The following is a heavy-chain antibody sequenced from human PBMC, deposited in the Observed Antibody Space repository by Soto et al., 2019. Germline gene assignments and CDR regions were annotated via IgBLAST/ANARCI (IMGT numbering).Heavy chain of an antibody. CDR1: GVTFSSYA. D-gene: IGHD3-10*01. V-gene: IGHV1-69*01. CDR2: IIPIFGTA. CDR3: ARDQRYYGSGRTCNWFDP. Sequence: KVSCKASGVTFSSYAISWVRQAPLQGLEWMGGIIPIFGTANYAQKFQGRVTITADESTSTAYMELSSLRSEDTAVYYCARDQRYYGSGRTCNWFDPWGPGTLVTVS. J-gene: IGHJ5*02.